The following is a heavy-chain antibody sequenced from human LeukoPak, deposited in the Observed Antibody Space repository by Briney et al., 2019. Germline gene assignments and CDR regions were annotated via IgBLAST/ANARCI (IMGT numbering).Heavy chain of an antibody. CDR3: STGSGHAFDI. CDR2: INSDGSST. J-gene: IGHJ3*02. V-gene: IGHV3-74*01. Sequence: GGSLRLSCAASGFTFSSYWMHWVRQVQGKGLVWVSRINSDGSSTSYADSVKGRFTLSRDNAKNTLYVQMNRLRAEHTAVYYCSTGSGHAFDIWGRGTMVTVSS. CDR1: GFTFSSYW. D-gene: IGHD3-10*01.